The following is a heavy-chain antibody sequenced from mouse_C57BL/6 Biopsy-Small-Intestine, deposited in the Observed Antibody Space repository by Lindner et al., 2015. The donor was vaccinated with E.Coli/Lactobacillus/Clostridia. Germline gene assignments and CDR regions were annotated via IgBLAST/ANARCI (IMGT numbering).Heavy chain of an antibody. Sequence: VQLQESGGGLVKPGGSLKLSCAASGFTFSDYGMHWVRQAPEKGLEWVAYNSSGSNTIYYADTVKGRFAISRDNAKNTLFLQMTSLRSEDTAMYYCARRPGTSYFDYWGQGTTLTVSS. D-gene: IGHD4-1*01. CDR3: ARRPGTSYFDY. CDR1: GFTFSDYG. CDR2: NSSGSNTI. V-gene: IGHV5-17*01. J-gene: IGHJ2*01.